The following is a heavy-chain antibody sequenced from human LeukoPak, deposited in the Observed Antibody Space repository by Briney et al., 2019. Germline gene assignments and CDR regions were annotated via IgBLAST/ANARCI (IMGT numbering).Heavy chain of an antibody. CDR2: IYHSGST. CDR1: GGSISSGGYS. J-gene: IGHJ3*02. Sequence: SQTLSLTCAVSGGSISSGGYSWSWIRQPPGKGLEWIGYIYHSGSTYYNPSLKSRVTISVYRSKNQFSLKLSSVTAADTALYYCGRTPDQYDSSGYLIPHAFDIWGQGPMVPVSS. CDR3: GRTPDQYDSSGYLIPHAFDI. D-gene: IGHD3-22*01. V-gene: IGHV4-30-2*01.